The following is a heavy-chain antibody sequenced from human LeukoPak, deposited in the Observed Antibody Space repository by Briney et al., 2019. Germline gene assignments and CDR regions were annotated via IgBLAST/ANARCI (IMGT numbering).Heavy chain of an antibody. CDR2: INAGNGNT. CDR3: ARAYCSSTSCLKSPFDY. V-gene: IGHV1-3*01. D-gene: IGHD2-2*01. Sequence: GASVKVSCKASGYTFTSYAMHWARQAPGQRLEWMGWINAGNGNTKYSQKFQGRVTITRDTSASTAYMELSSLRSEDTAVYYCARAYCSSTSCLKSPFDYWGQGTLVTVSS. CDR1: GYTFTSYA. J-gene: IGHJ4*02.